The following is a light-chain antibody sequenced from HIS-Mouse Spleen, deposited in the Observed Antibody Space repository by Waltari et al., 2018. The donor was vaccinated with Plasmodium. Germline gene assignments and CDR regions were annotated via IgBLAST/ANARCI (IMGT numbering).Light chain of an antibody. J-gene: IGLJ2*01. CDR2: EVS. Sequence: QSALTQPPSASGSPGQSVTISCTGTSRDVGDYHYVSWYQQHPGKAPKLMIYEVSKRPSGVPDRFSGSKSGNTASLTVSGLQAEDEADYYCSSYAGSNNLVFGGGTKLTVL. V-gene: IGLV2-8*01. CDR1: SRDVGDYHY. CDR3: SSYAGSNNLV.